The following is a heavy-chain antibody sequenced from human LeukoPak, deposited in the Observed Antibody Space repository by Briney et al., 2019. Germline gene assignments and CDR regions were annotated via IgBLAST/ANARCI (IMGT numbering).Heavy chain of an antibody. V-gene: IGHV3-66*01. D-gene: IGHD6-13*01. Sequence: GGSPRLSCAASGFTVSSNYMSWVRQAPGKGLEWVSVIYSGGTTYYADSVKGRFTISRDNSKNTLYLQMSSLRTEDTAVYYCVKFRAYSNTPPDYWGQGTLVTVSS. CDR1: GFTVSSNY. J-gene: IGHJ4*02. CDR2: IYSGGTT. CDR3: VKFRAYSNTPPDY.